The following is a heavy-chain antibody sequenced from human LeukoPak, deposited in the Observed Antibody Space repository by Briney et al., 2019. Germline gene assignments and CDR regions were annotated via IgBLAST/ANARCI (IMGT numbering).Heavy chain of an antibody. J-gene: IGHJ6*03. CDR1: GFTFSSYG. V-gene: IGHV3-30*02. CDR3: SSSLIYYMDV. Sequence: GGSLRLSCAASGFTFSSYGMHWVRQAPGKGLEWVAFIRYDGSNKYYADSVKGRFTISRDNSKNTLYLQMNSLRAEDTAVYYVSSSLIYYMDVWGKGTTVTVSS. D-gene: IGHD6-6*01. CDR2: IRYDGSNK.